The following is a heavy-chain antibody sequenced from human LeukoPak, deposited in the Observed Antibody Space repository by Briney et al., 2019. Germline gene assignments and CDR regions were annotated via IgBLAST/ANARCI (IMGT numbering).Heavy chain of an antibody. D-gene: IGHD4-17*01. CDR3: ARAGDLPRDAFDI. CDR1: GGSISSSSYY. Sequence: SETLSLTCTVSGGSISSSSYYWGWIRQPPGKGLEWIGSIYYSGSTYYNPSLKSRVTISVDTSKNQFSLKLSSVTAADTAVYYCARAGDLPRDAFDIWGQGTMVTVSS. CDR2: IYYSGST. J-gene: IGHJ3*02. V-gene: IGHV4-39*07.